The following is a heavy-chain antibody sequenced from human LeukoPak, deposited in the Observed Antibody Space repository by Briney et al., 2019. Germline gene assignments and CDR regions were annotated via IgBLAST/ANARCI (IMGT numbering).Heavy chain of an antibody. Sequence: SVKVSCKASGFSFTGSVIQWVRQARGQRLEWIGWIVVGSGNTNYAQKFQERVTITRDRSTSTAHMELSSLRSEDTALYYCATHSSRWYDHDAFDIWGQGTMVTVSS. CDR3: ATHSSRWYDHDAFDI. J-gene: IGHJ3*02. V-gene: IGHV1-58*02. CDR2: IVVGSGNT. D-gene: IGHD6-19*01. CDR1: GFSFTGSV.